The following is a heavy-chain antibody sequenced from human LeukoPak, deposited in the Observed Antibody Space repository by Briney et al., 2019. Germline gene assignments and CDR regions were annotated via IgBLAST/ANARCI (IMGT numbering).Heavy chain of an antibody. V-gene: IGHV3-43*02. CDR1: GFTFDDYA. CDR3: ARDVLFYYDSSGHYYTGNIDY. Sequence: GGSLRLSCAASGFTFDDYAMHWVRQGLGKGLDWVSLIGGDGDNTYYADSVKGRFTISRDNSKNSLYLQMNSLRTEDTALYYCARDVLFYYDSSGHYYTGNIDYWGQGILVTVSS. J-gene: IGHJ4*02. CDR2: IGGDGDNT. D-gene: IGHD3-22*01.